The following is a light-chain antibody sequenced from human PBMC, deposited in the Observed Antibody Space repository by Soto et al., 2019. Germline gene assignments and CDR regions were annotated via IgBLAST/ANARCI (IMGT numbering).Light chain of an antibody. V-gene: IGKV3-20*01. CDR2: GAS. CDR3: QQYYSSPRT. CDR1: QAVSSSY. J-gene: IGKJ1*01. Sequence: EVVLTRSPGTPSLSTGERATLSCRASQAVSSSYLAWYQQKPGQAPRLLVYGASSRATGIPDRFSGSGSGTDFTLAINRLEPEDSAVYYCQQYYSSPRTFGRGTKVDIK.